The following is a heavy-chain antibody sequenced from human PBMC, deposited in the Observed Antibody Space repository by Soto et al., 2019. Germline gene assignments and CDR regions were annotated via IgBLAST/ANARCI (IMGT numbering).Heavy chain of an antibody. CDR2: IYWDDDK. J-gene: IGHJ4*02. V-gene: IGHV2-5*02. CDR1: GFSLSTSGVG. D-gene: IGHD2-2*01. Sequence: GSGPTLVNPTQTLTLTCTFSGFSLSTSGVGVGWIRQPPGKALEWLALIYWDDDKRYSPSLKSRLTITKDTSKNQVVLTMTNMDPVDTATYYCAHGGGIVAVPAATYFDYWGQGTLVTVSS. CDR3: AHGGGIVAVPAATYFDY.